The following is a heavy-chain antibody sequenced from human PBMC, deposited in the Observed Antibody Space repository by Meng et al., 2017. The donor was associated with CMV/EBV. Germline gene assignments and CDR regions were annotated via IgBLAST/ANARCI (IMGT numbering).Heavy chain of an antibody. Sequence: ACGFSFSSYGMHWVRQAPGKGLEWVAVIWYDGSNKYYADSVKGRFTISRDNSKNTLYLQMNSLRAEDTAIYYCAKDLAVGATHYFDYWGQGTLVTVSS. D-gene: IGHD1-26*01. CDR1: GFSFSSYG. V-gene: IGHV3-33*06. CDR3: AKDLAVGATHYFDY. CDR2: IWYDGSNK. J-gene: IGHJ4*02.